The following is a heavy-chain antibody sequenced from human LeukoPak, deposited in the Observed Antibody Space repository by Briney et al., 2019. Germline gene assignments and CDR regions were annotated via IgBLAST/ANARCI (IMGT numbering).Heavy chain of an antibody. CDR1: GYSFTSYW. CDR2: IYPGDSDT. V-gene: IGHV5-51*01. J-gene: IGHJ4*02. Sequence: GESLKISCKGSGYSFTSYWIGWVRQMPGKGLEWMGIIYPGDSDTRYSSSFQGQVTISADKFISTAYLQWSSLKASDTAMYYCARRRVLRYFDWWGQGTLVTVSS. CDR3: ARRRVLRYFDW. D-gene: IGHD3-9*01.